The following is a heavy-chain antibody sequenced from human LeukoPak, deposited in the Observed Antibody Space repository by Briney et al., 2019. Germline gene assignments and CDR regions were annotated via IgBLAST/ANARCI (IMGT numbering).Heavy chain of an antibody. V-gene: IGHV4-59*01. CDR3: ARDPSSSSPSDY. Sequence: SETLSLTCTVSGGSISSYYWSWIRQPPGKGLEWIGYIYYSGSTNYNPSLKSRATISVDTSKNQFSLKLSSVTAADTAVYYCARDPSSSSPSDYWGQGTLVTVSS. J-gene: IGHJ4*02. D-gene: IGHD6-6*01. CDR2: IYYSGST. CDR1: GGSISSYY.